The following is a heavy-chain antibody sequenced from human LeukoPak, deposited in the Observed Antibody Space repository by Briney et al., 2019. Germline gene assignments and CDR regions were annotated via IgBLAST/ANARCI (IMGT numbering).Heavy chain of an antibody. J-gene: IGHJ6*02. CDR3: ARGRVWRIGTSSHDRYGMDV. V-gene: IGHV4-4*07. Sequence: SETLSLTCTVSGGSISNYYWSWIRQPAGKGLEWIGRFYTSGSTKYNPSLKSRVIMSVDTSKNHFSLKLRSVTAADTAVYYCARGRVWRIGTSSHDRYGMDVWGQGTAVTVSS. D-gene: IGHD2-2*01. CDR2: FYTSGST. CDR1: GGSISNYY.